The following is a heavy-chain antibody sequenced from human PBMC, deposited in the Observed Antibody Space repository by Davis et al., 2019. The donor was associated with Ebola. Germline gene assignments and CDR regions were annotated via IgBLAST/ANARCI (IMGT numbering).Heavy chain of an antibody. J-gene: IGHJ4*02. CDR3: AKDGRAAAGIFDY. CDR2: ISGSGGST. Sequence: GESLKISCAASGFTFSSYAMSWVRQAPGKGLEWVSAISGSGGSTYYADSVKGRFTISRDNSKNTLYLQMNSLRAEDTAVYYCAKDGRAAAGIFDYWGQGTLVTVSS. CDR1: GFTFSSYA. V-gene: IGHV3-23*01. D-gene: IGHD6-13*01.